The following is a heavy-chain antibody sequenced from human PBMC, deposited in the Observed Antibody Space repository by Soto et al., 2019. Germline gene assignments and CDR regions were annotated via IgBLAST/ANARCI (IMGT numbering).Heavy chain of an antibody. J-gene: IGHJ6*02. CDR3: ARPSSGWHTSYYYYGMDV. D-gene: IGHD6-19*01. CDR2: IIPIFGTA. CDR1: GGTFSSYA. Sequence: SVKVSCKASGGTFSSYAISWVRQAPGQGLEWMGGIIPIFGTANYAQKFQGRVTITADESTSTAYMELSSLRSEDTAVYYCARPSSGWHTSYYYYGMDVWGQGTTVTVSS. V-gene: IGHV1-69*13.